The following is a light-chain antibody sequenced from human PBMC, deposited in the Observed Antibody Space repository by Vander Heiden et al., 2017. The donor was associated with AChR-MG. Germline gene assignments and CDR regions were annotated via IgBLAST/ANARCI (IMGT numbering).Light chain of an antibody. CDR3: GTWDTSLSAGV. Sequence: SVLPPPPSVSAAPGRKVTISCSGSSFNSGKNYVPWYQQLPGAAPKLLIFENVKRPSGIPDRFSGSKSGTSATLGITGLQTGDEADYYCGTWDTSLSAGVFGGGTKLTVL. J-gene: IGLJ3*02. V-gene: IGLV1-51*02. CDR1: SFNSGKNY. CDR2: ENV.